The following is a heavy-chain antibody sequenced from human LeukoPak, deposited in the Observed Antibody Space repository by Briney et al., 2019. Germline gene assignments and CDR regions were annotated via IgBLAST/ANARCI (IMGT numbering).Heavy chain of an antibody. CDR1: GFTFSTYW. V-gene: IGHV3-7*03. J-gene: IGHJ4*02. CDR2: IREDGGEK. Sequence: GGSLRLSCAASGFTFSTYWMTWVRQAPGKGLEWVASIREDGGEKYYVDSVKGRFTISRDNAQKSLYLEMNSLRVEDTAVYYCARAVTSTEGYWGQGTLVTVSS. CDR3: ARAVTSTEGY.